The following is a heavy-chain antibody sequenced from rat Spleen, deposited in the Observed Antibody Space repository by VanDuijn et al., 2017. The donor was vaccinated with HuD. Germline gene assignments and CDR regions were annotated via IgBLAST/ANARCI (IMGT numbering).Heavy chain of an antibody. V-gene: IGHV5-25*01. CDR3: TRDVYYGSDY. J-gene: IGHJ2*01. D-gene: IGHD1-6*01. CDR1: GFTFSNYY. CDR2: INTGGST. Sequence: EVQLVESGGGLVQPGRSMKLSCAASGFTFSNYYMAWVRQAPTKGLEWVASINTGGSTYYPDSVKGRFTISRDNAKSTLYLQMNSLRSEDTATYYCTRDVYYGSDYWGQGVKVTVSS.